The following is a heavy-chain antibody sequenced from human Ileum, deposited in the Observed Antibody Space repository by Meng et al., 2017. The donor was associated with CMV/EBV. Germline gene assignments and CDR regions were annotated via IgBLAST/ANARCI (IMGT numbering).Heavy chain of an antibody. Sequence: GESLKISCAACGFRFSTYWMSWVRQAPGKGLEWVANIKLDGSDKHYVDSVKGRFTISRDNAKNSLYLQMNSLRAEDTALYYCVRGGGAFDMWGQGTTVTVSS. V-gene: IGHV3-7*01. D-gene: IGHD3-10*01. J-gene: IGHJ3*02. CDR2: IKLDGSDK. CDR3: VRGGGAFDM. CDR1: GFRFSTYW.